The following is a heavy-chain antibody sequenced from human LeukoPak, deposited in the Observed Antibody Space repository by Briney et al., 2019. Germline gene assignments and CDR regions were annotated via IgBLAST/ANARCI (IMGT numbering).Heavy chain of an antibody. V-gene: IGHV3-23*01. D-gene: IGHD3-9*01. CDR2: INGRGGST. J-gene: IGHJ4*02. CDR1: GFTFSNYA. CDR3: AKTDPADWYYFDY. Sequence: GGSLRLSCAASGFTFSNYAMNWVRQAPGKGLECVSAINGRGGSTFYADSVKGRFTISRDNSKNTLYLQMNTLRAEDTAVYYCAKTDPADWYYFDYWGQGTLVTVSS.